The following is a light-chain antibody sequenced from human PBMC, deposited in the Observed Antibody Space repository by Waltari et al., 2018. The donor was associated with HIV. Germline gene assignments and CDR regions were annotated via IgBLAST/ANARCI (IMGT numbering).Light chain of an antibody. CDR3: LLTYGEDVV. CDR2: DSN. Sequence: QPVVTQEPSLTVSPGETVILTCASSTGVVTRGHCPYWFQVRPGHAPKTLIFDSNNRYSWTPARFAVSFVGGKAALTLTGAQPEDEANYYCLLTYGEDVVFGGGTKLTVL. V-gene: IGLV7-46*01. CDR1: TGVVTRGHC. J-gene: IGLJ2*01.